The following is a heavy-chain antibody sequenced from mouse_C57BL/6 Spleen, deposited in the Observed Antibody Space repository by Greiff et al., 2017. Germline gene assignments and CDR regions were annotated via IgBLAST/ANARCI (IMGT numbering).Heavy chain of an antibody. Sequence: QVQLQQSGAELVRPGTSVKVSCKASGYAFTNYLIEWVKQRPGQGLEWIGVINPGSGGTNYNEKFKGKATLTADKSSSTAYMQLSSLTSEDSAVYFCARQRGSSRSFEVWGTGTTVTVAS. V-gene: IGHV1-54*01. J-gene: IGHJ1*03. CDR3: ARQRGSSRSFEV. CDR2: INPGSGGT. CDR1: GYAFTNYL. D-gene: IGHD1-1*01.